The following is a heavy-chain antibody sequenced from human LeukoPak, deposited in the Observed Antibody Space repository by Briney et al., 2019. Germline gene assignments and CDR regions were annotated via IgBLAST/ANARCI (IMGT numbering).Heavy chain of an antibody. CDR2: ISRDSST. CDR1: GGFISSGGYS. CDR3: RVCGGDCSLIDT. Sequence: LSLTCAVSGGFISSGGYSWSWVRQAPGKGLECVSYISRDSSTTYAASVKGRFTTSRDNSGNTLYLQMNNLKTEDTAVYYCRVCGGDCSLIDTWGQGTLVTVSS. D-gene: IGHD2-21*02. J-gene: IGHJ5*02. V-gene: IGHV3-53*01.